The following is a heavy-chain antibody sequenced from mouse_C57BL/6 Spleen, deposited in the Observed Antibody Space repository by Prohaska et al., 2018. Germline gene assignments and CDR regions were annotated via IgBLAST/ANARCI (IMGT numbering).Heavy chain of an antibody. CDR3: ARHESSPYYFDY. CDR1: GFTFSIYG. V-gene: IGHV5-6*01. J-gene: IGHJ2*01. Sequence: GFTFSIYGMSCVRQPPDKRLESVATISSGGSYTYYPDSVKRRFTISRDNAKNSLQLQMSSIKSEDTAVYYCARHESSPYYFDYWGQGTTLTVSS. CDR2: ISSGGSYT. D-gene: IGHD6-1*01.